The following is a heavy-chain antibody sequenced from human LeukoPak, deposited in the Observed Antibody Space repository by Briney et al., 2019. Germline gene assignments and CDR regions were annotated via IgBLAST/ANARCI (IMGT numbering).Heavy chain of an antibody. Sequence: GGSLRLSCAASGFTFSSYAMSWVRQAPGKGLEWVSVILTAGKTYYANSVKGRFTISRDDSKNMVYLQMNSLRAEDTAVYFCAREGYSSGWFRLWGQGTLVTVSS. J-gene: IGHJ4*02. D-gene: IGHD6-19*01. CDR3: AREGYSSGWFRL. V-gene: IGHV3-53*01. CDR1: GFTFSSYA. CDR2: ILTAGKT.